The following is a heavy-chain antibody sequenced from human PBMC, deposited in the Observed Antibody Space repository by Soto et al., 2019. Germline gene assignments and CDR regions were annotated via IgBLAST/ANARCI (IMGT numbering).Heavy chain of an antibody. CDR3: AKVARQYYYDSSGYYFDP. CDR1: GFTFSSYA. Sequence: EVQLLESGGGLVQPGGSLRLSCAASGFTFSSYAMSWVRQAPGKGLEWVSAISGSGGSTYYADSVKGRFTISRDNSKNTLYLQMNSLRAEDTAVYYCAKVARQYYYDSSGYYFDPWGQGTLVTVSS. J-gene: IGHJ5*02. CDR2: ISGSGGST. V-gene: IGHV3-23*01. D-gene: IGHD3-22*01.